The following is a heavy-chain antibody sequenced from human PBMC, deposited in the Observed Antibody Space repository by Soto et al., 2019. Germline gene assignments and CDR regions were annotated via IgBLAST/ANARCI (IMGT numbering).Heavy chain of an antibody. J-gene: IGHJ3*02. D-gene: IGHD6-19*01. Sequence: LRLSCAASGFTFDDYAMHWVRQAPGKGLEGVSGISWNSGSIGYADSVKGRFTISRDNAKNSLYLQMNSLRAEDTALYYCAKAYSSGRDAFDIWGQGTMVTVSS. CDR3: AKAYSSGRDAFDI. CDR1: GFTFDDYA. V-gene: IGHV3-9*01. CDR2: ISWNSGSI.